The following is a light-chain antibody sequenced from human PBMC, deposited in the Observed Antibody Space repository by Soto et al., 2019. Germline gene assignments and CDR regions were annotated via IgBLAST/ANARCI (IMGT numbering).Light chain of an antibody. V-gene: IGKV3D-20*02. Sequence: EIVLTQSPGTLSLSPGERATLSCRASQSVSSSYLAWYQQKPGQAXRLLIYDASNRATGIPARFSGSGSGTDFTLTISSLEPEDFAVYYGQQRSNWPPITFGQGTRLEIK. J-gene: IGKJ5*01. CDR1: QSVSSSY. CDR3: QQRSNWPPIT. CDR2: DAS.